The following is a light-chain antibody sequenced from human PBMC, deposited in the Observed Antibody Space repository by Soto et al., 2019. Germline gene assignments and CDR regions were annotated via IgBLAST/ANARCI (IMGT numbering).Light chain of an antibody. CDR3: QQSDATPWT. CDR2: GAS. Sequence: DIQMTQSPSSLSASVGDRVTITCRASQTISNYLNWYQQKPGKAPKVLIYGASSLQSGVPSRFSGSGSGTDFTLTINSLQPEDFATYYCQQSDATPWTFGQGTKVEIK. V-gene: IGKV1-39*01. CDR1: QTISNY. J-gene: IGKJ1*01.